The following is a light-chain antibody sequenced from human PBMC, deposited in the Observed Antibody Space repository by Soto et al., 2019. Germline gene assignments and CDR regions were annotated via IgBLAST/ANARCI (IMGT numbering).Light chain of an antibody. J-gene: IGKJ4*01. CDR3: QQSYSTPAG. CDR1: QSISSY. Sequence: DIQMTQSPSSLSASVGDRVTITCRASQSISSYLNWYQQKPGKAPKLLIYAASSLQSGLPSRFSGRGSGTDVTLTISSLQPEDFATYYCQQSYSTPAGFGGGTKVEIK. V-gene: IGKV1-39*01. CDR2: AAS.